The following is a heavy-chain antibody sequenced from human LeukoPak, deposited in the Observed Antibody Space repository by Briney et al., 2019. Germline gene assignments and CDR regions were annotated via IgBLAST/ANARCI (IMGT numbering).Heavy chain of an antibody. CDR2: IYPGDSDT. CDR1: GYSFTSYW. Sequence: ESLKISCKGSGYSFTSYWIGWVRQMPGKGLEWMGIIYPGDSDTRYSPSFQGQVTISADKSISTAYLQWSSLKASDTAMYYCARGIRIAAAGTKDNYYYYGMDVWGQGTTVTVSS. CDR3: ARGIRIAAAGTKDNYYYYGMDV. D-gene: IGHD6-13*01. J-gene: IGHJ6*02. V-gene: IGHV5-51*01.